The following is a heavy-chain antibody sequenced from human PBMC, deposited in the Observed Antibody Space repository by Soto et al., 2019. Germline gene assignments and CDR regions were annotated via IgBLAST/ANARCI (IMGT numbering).Heavy chain of an antibody. CDR2: INHSGST. J-gene: IGHJ4*02. CDR3: ARGGRLEAAGRDY. V-gene: IGHV4-34*01. Sequence: SETLSLTCAFSGGSFSGYYWSWIRQPPGKGLEWIGEINHSGSTNYNPSLKSRVTISVDTSKNQFSLKLSSVTAADTAVYYCARGGRLEAAGRDYWGQGTLVTVS. D-gene: IGHD6-13*01. CDR1: GGSFSGYY.